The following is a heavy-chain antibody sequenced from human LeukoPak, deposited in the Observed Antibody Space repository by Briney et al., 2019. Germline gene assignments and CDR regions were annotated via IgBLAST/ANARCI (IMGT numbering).Heavy chain of an antibody. J-gene: IGHJ4*02. CDR1: GGFISSYY. V-gene: IGHV4-59*08. CDR2: IYYSGST. D-gene: IGHD1-26*01. Sequence: PSETLSLTCTVSGGFISSYYWSWIRQPPGKGLEWIGYIYYSGSTNYNPSLKSRVTIPVNTSKNQFSLKLSSVTAADTAVYYCARLGGSSDYWGQGTLVTVSS. CDR3: ARLGGSSDY.